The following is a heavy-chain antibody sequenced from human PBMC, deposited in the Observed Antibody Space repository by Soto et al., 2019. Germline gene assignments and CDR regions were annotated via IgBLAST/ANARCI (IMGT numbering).Heavy chain of an antibody. CDR2: INHSGST. V-gene: IGHV4-34*01. D-gene: IGHD3-3*01. J-gene: IGHJ4*02. CDR3: ARGGGYDFWSGYYKVRYWLL. CDR1: GVSLIGYY. Sequence: PSETLSLTCAVYGVSLIGYYWSWIRQPPWKGLEWIGEINHSGSTNYNPSLKSRVTISVDTSKNQFSLKLSSVTAADTAVYHCARGGGYDFWSGYYKVRYWLLWGQGTLVTVSS.